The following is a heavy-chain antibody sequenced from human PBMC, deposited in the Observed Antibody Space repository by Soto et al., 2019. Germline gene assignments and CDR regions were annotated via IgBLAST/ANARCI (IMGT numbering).Heavy chain of an antibody. Sequence: PXVSLRRSCAASGFTFSSYAMHGVRQAPGKGLEWVAVISYDGSDKYYADSAKCRFTISRDNSKNTLYLQMNSLRAEDTAVYYCARGAATAGYDAFDIWGQGTMVTVSS. V-gene: IGHV3-30-3*01. J-gene: IGHJ3*02. CDR1: GFTFSSYA. CDR3: ARGAATAGYDAFDI. CDR2: ISYDGSDK. D-gene: IGHD6-25*01.